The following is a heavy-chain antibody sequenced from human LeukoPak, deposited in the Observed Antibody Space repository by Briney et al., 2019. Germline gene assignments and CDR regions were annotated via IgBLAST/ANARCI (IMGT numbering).Heavy chain of an antibody. J-gene: IGHJ5*02. CDR1: GYTFTSYA. CDR3: ASHYSGYDYGVSEQWLETPNNWFDP. CDR2: INTNTGNP. D-gene: IGHD5-12*01. V-gene: IGHV7-4-1*02. Sequence: ASVKVSCKASGYTFTSYAMNWVRQAPGQGLEWMGWINTNTGNPTYAQGFTGRFVFSLDTSVSTAYLQISSLKAEDTAVYYCASHYSGYDYGVSEQWLETPNNWFDPWGQGTLVTVSS.